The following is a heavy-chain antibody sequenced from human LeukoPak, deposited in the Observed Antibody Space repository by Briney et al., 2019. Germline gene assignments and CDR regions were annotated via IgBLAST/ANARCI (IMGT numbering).Heavy chain of an antibody. V-gene: IGHV3-48*03. CDR2: ISSSGSTI. J-gene: IGHJ4*02. D-gene: IGHD3-10*01. CDR1: GFTFSSYE. Sequence: GGSLRLSCAASGFTFSSYEMNWVRQAPGKGLEWVSYISSSGSTIYYADSVKGRFTISRDNAKNSLYLQMNSLRAEDAAVYYCARAGGSGSYYIPYFDYWGQGTLVTVSS. CDR3: ARAGGSGSYYIPYFDY.